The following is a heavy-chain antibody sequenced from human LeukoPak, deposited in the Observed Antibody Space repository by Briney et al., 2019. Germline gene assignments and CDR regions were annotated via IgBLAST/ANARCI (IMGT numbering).Heavy chain of an antibody. CDR1: GFTFSSTG. CDR3: ARGYSSSWSDY. V-gene: IGHV3-30*02. CDR2: IRFDATSE. Sequence: GGSLRLSCAASGFTFSSTGMHWVRQAPGKGLEWVAFIRFDATSEYYADSVKGRFTISRDNSKNTLYLQMNSLRAEDTAVYYCARGYSSSWSDYWGQGTLVTVSS. D-gene: IGHD6-13*01. J-gene: IGHJ4*02.